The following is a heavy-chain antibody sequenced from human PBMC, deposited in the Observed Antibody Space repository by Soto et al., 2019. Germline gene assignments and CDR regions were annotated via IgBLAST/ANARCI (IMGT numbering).Heavy chain of an antibody. D-gene: IGHD3-10*01. J-gene: IGHJ4*02. CDR1: GLTFNSYS. V-gene: IGHV3-21*06. Sequence: GGSLRLSCAASGLTFNSYSMNWVRQAPGKGLEWVSSISGGSTFIYYADSVKGRFTISRDNAKNSLYLQMNSLRVEDTAVYYCAREARDDYWGQGTLVTVSS. CDR2: ISGGSTFI. CDR3: AREARDDY.